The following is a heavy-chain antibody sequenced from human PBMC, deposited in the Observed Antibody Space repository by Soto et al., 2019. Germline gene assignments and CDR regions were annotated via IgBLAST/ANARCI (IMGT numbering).Heavy chain of an antibody. CDR1: GGTFSSYV. Sequence: QVQLVQSGAEVKKPGSSVKVSCKASGGTFSSYVISWVRQAPGQGLEWMGGIIPIFGTTNYAQKFQGRVTIVADESTSTANMELSSLRSVDTAVYYCARVDCSSSSCQGNYYYYGMDVWGQGTTVTVSS. D-gene: IGHD2-2*01. J-gene: IGHJ6*02. CDR2: IIPIFGTT. CDR3: ARVDCSSSSCQGNYYYYGMDV. V-gene: IGHV1-69*01.